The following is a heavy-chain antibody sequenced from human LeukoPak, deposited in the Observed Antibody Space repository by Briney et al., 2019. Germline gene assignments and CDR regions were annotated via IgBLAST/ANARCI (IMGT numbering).Heavy chain of an antibody. Sequence: GGSLRLSCAASGFTFNNFAMSWVRQAPGKGLEWVSAISGSGGSTYYADSLSGRFTISRDNAKNSLYLHMNSLRAEDTAVYYCATIEAVRFHYWGQGTLVTVSS. CDR1: GFTFNNFA. J-gene: IGHJ4*02. D-gene: IGHD5-24*01. CDR3: ATIEAVRFHY. CDR2: ISGSGGST. V-gene: IGHV3-23*01.